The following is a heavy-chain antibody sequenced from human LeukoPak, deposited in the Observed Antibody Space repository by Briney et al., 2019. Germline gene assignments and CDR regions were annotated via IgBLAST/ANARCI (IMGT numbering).Heavy chain of an antibody. D-gene: IGHD3-9*01. J-gene: IGHJ1*01. Sequence: SGPTLVNPTQTLTLTCTFSGFSLSTSGVGVGWIRQPPGKALEWLALIYWDDDKRYSPSLKSRPTITKDTSKNQVVLTLTNMDPVDTATYYCAHSNYDILTGYFQHWGQGALVTVSS. CDR3: AHSNYDILTGYFQH. CDR1: GFSLSTSGVG. CDR2: IYWDDDK. V-gene: IGHV2-5*02.